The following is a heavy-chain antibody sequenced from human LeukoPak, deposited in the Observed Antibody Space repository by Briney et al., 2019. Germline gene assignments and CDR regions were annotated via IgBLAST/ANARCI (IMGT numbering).Heavy chain of an antibody. CDR2: ISSSSSYI. V-gene: IGHV3-21*01. CDR1: GFTFSSYS. Sequence: GGSLRLSCAASGFTFSSYSMNWVRQAPGKGLEWVSSISSSSSYIYYADSVKGRCTISRDNAKNSLYLQMNSLRAEDTAVYYCAKGIAVAGEIDYWGQGTLVTVSS. CDR3: AKGIAVAGEIDY. D-gene: IGHD6-19*01. J-gene: IGHJ4*02.